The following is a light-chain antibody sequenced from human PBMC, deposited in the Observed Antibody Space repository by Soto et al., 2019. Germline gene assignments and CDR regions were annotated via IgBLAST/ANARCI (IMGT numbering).Light chain of an antibody. J-gene: IGKJ3*01. CDR2: AAS. V-gene: IGKV1-39*01. CDR1: QSISSY. Sequence: DIQMTQSPSSLSASVGDRVTITCRASQSISSYLNWYQQKPGKAPKLLIYAASSLKSGVPSRFSGRGPGTDFTLTLSRLQPEDFATYYCQPSYSTPFTFGPGTKVDIK. CDR3: QPSYSTPFT.